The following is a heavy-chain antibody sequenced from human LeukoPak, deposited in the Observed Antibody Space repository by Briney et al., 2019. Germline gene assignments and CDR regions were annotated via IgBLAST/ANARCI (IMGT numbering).Heavy chain of an antibody. D-gene: IGHD2-21*01. Sequence: SETLSLTCTVSGGSISSSSHYWAWIRQPPGKGLEWIGSIYCSGSSYYNPSLNSRATISVDTSKSQFSLKLNFVTAADTAVYYCARQGESLTWLDPWGQGTLVTVSS. V-gene: IGHV4-39*01. J-gene: IGHJ5*02. CDR2: IYCSGSS. CDR3: ARQGESLTWLDP. CDR1: GGSISSSSHY.